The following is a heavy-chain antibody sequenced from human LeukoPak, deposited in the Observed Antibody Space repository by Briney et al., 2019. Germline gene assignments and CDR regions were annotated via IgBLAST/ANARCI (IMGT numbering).Heavy chain of an antibody. CDR1: GGSISSGDYF. Sequence: SETLSLTCSVSGGSISSGDYFWTWIRQPPGKGLEYIGYIYYSGTTYYNPSLKSRITMSVDMSADQFSLRLTSVSAADTAVYYCTRAYWIGFHFDSWGQGILVSVSS. CDR3: TRAYWIGFHFDS. V-gene: IGHV4-30-4*01. D-gene: IGHD3-3*01. J-gene: IGHJ4*02. CDR2: IYYSGTT.